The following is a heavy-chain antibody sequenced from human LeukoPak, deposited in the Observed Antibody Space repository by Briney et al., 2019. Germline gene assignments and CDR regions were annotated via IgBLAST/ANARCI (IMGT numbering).Heavy chain of an antibody. Sequence: PGGSLRLSCAASGFAFSTYRMNWVRQAPGKGLEWVSGIINSGDSTFYADSVKGRFTISRDNSKNTLYLQMNSLRAEDTAVYYCAKDLMLGGSYAADYWGQGTLVTVSS. CDR3: AKDLMLGGSYAADY. J-gene: IGHJ4*02. CDR1: GFAFSTYR. D-gene: IGHD1-26*01. V-gene: IGHV3-23*01. CDR2: IINSGDST.